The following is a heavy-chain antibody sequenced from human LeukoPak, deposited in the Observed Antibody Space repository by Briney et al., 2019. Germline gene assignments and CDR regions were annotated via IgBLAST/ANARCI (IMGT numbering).Heavy chain of an antibody. J-gene: IGHJ4*01. CDR2: IYYSGGT. CDR1: GGSISSSSYY. Sequence: SETLSLTCTVSGGSISSSSYYWGWIRQPPGKGLEWIGSIYYSGGTYYNPSLKSRVTISVDTSKNQFSLKLSSVTAADTAVYYCARDRDVDDFDSWGHGTLVTVSS. CDR3: ARDRDVDDFDS. D-gene: IGHD2-15*01. V-gene: IGHV4-39*02.